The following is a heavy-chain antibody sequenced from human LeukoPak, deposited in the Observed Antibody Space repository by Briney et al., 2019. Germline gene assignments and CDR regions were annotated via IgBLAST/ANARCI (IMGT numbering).Heavy chain of an antibody. D-gene: IGHD3-22*01. CDR3: ARGSHYYDSSGTLDY. CDR1: GGSISSYY. CDR2: INHSGST. Sequence: SETLSLTCTVSGGSISSYYWSWIRQPPGKGLEWIGEINHSGSTNYNPSLKSRVTISVDTSKNQFSLKLSSVTAADTAVYYCARGSHYYDSSGTLDYWGQGTLVTVSS. J-gene: IGHJ4*02. V-gene: IGHV4-34*01.